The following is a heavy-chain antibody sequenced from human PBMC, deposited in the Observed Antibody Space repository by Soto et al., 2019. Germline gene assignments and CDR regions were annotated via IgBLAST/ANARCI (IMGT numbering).Heavy chain of an antibody. Sequence: VAVIWYDGSNEYYADSVKGRFTISKDNSKNMLYLQMNSLRAEDTAVYYCARDDIPGITVATYGLDVWGQGTTVTVSS. D-gene: IGHD6-19*01. J-gene: IGHJ6*02. V-gene: IGHV3-33*01. CDR2: IWYDGSNE. CDR3: ARDDIPGITVATYGLDV.